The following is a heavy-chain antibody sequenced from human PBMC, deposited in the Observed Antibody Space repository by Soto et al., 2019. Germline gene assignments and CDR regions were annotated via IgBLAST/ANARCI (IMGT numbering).Heavy chain of an antibody. CDR3: ARGFNRDRPFFDY. CDR2: IYYSGST. CDR1: GGSISSGGYY. D-gene: IGHD2-21*02. J-gene: IGHJ4*02. V-gene: IGHV4-31*03. Sequence: QVQLQESGPGLVKPSQTLSLTCTVSGGSISSGGYYWSWIRQHPGKGLEWIGYIYYSGSTYYNPSLRRRVTISVDTSKNQFSLKLSSVTAADTAVYYCARGFNRDRPFFDYWGQGTLVTVSS.